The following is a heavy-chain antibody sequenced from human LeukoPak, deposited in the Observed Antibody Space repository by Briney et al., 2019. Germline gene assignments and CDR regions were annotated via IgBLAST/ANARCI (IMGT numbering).Heavy chain of an antibody. V-gene: IGHV4-38-2*02. D-gene: IGHD5-24*01. CDR1: GGSISSYY. J-gene: IGHJ4*02. CDR3: ARDKAKATSQFDY. Sequence: SETLSLTCTVSGGSISSYYWSWIREPPGKGLEWIGSTYHSGSTYYNPSLKSRVTISVDTSKNQFSLKLSSVTAADTAVYYCARDKAKATSQFDYWGQGTLVTVSS. CDR2: TYHSGST.